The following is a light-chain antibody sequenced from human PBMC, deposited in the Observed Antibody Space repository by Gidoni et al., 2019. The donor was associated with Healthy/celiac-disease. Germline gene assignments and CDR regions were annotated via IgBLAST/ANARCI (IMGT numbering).Light chain of an antibody. CDR2: AAS. V-gene: IGKV1-9*01. CDR1: QGISSY. CDR3: QQLNSYPLT. J-gene: IGKJ4*01. Sequence: IKLTQSPSSLSASVGDRVTITCRASQGISSYLAWYQHKPGKAPKLLIYAASTLQSGVPSRFSGSGSGTDFTFTISSLQPEYFATYYCQQLNSYPLTFGGGTKVEIK.